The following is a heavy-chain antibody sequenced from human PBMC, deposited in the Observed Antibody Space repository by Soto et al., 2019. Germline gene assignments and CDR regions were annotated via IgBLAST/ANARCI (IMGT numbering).Heavy chain of an antibody. CDR1: GYMFTNYW. D-gene: IGHD6-19*01. V-gene: IGHV5-51*01. CDR2: IHGGDSNT. Sequence: EVQLVQSGAEVKKPGESLKISCKGSGYMFTNYWIGWVRQMPGKGLEWMGLIHGGDSNTRYSPSFDGQVTISTDKSINAAVLQWSSLKASGTAMYYCARRVTASTGWDYWGQGTLVTVSS. J-gene: IGHJ4*02. CDR3: ARRVTASTGWDY.